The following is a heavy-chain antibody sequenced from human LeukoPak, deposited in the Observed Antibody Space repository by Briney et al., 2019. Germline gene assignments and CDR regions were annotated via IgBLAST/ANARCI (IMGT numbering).Heavy chain of an antibody. Sequence: GGSLRLSCAASGFMFSAYGMHWVRQAPGKGLEWLAVTSYDGGNTYYAASVKGRFTISRDNSNNTLDLQMNSLRAEDTAVYYCARATGYWGQGTLVTVSS. J-gene: IGHJ4*02. V-gene: IGHV3-30*03. D-gene: IGHD4-11*01. CDR1: GFMFSAYG. CDR3: ARATGY. CDR2: TSYDGGNT.